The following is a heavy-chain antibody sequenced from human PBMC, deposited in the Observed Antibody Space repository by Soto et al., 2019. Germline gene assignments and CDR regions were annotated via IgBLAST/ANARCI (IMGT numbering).Heavy chain of an antibody. J-gene: IGHJ6*02. D-gene: IGHD1-26*01. CDR3: AKGGLEREDYHYYYMDV. CDR2: ISYDGSNK. V-gene: IGHV3-30*18. Sequence: GGSLRLSCAASGFPCSRYGMHWVRQAPGKGLEWVAVISYDGSNKYYGDSVKGRFTISRDNSKNTLYLQMNSLRAEDTAVYYCAKGGLEREDYHYYYMDVWGQGTTVTVSS. CDR1: GFPCSRYG.